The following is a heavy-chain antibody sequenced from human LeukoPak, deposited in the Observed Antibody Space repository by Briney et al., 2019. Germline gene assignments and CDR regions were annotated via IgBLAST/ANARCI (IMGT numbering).Heavy chain of an antibody. J-gene: IGHJ4*02. CDR2: ISSSSNYI. CDR1: GFAFSSYS. CDR3: ARVAALAGTVIDY. V-gene: IGHV3-21*01. Sequence: PGGSLRLSCVASGFAFSSYSMNWVRQAPGKGLEWVSSISSSSNYIYDADSVKGRFIISRDNAKNSLYLQMNSLRAEDTAVYYCARVAALAGTVIDYWGQGTLVTVSS. D-gene: IGHD6-19*01.